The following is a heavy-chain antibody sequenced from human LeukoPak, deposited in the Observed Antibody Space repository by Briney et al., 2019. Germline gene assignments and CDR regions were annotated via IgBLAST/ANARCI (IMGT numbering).Heavy chain of an antibody. D-gene: IGHD3-16*02. V-gene: IGHV3-21*01. CDR1: GFTFSSYS. J-gene: IGHJ3*02. CDR3: ASSPGGMITFGGVIANDRDAFDI. Sequence: GGSLRLSCAASGFTFSSYSMNWVRQAPGKGLEWVSSISSSSSYIYYADSVKGRFTISRDNAKNSLYLQMNSLRAEDTAVYYCASSPGGMITFGGVIANDRDAFDIWGQGTMVTVSS. CDR2: ISSSSSYI.